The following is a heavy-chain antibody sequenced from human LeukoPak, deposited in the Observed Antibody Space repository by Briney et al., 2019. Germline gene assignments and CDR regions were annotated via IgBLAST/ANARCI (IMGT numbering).Heavy chain of an antibody. Sequence: EASVKVSCKASGGTFSSYAISWVRQAPGQGLEWMGGIIPIFGIANYAQKFQGRVTITADESTSTAYMELSSLRSEDTAVYYCAREARHDYGDYYYFDYWGQGTLVTVSS. V-gene: IGHV1-69*13. J-gene: IGHJ4*02. CDR3: AREARHDYGDYYYFDY. D-gene: IGHD4-17*01. CDR2: IIPIFGIA. CDR1: GGTFSSYA.